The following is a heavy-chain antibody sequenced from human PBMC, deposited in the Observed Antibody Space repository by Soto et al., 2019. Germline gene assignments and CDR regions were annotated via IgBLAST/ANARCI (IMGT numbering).Heavy chain of an antibody. CDR1: GFTFSSYD. CDR3: ARGRSRYEGLYYYYMDV. CDR2: IGTAGDT. V-gene: IGHV3-13*01. J-gene: IGHJ6*03. Sequence: PGGSLRLSCATSGFTFSSYDMHWVRQATGKGLEWVSAIGTAGDTYYPGSVKGRFTISRENAKNSLYLQMNSLRAGDTAVYYCARGRSRYEGLYYYYMDVWGKGTTVTVSS. D-gene: IGHD5-12*01.